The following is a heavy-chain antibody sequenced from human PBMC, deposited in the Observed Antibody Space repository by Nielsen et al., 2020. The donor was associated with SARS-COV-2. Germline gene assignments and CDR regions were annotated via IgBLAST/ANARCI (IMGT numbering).Heavy chain of an antibody. Sequence: WIRQPPGKGLEWVANIKQDGSEKYYVDSVKGRFTISRDNAKNSPYLQMNSLRAEDTAVYYCARWGRYSSKNNYCYYMDVWGKGTTVTVSS. D-gene: IGHD6-13*01. J-gene: IGHJ6*03. CDR3: ARWGRYSSKNNYCYYMDV. V-gene: IGHV3-7*01. CDR2: IKQDGSEK.